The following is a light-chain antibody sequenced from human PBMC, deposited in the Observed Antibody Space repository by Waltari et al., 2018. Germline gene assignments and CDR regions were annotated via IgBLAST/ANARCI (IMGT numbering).Light chain of an antibody. CDR3: SSYAGSNNLI. J-gene: IGLJ2*01. Sequence: QSALTQPPSASGSPGQSVTISCTGTSSDVGGYNFVSWYQQHPGKAPTLLVYDGKKWPSGVPDRFSGSKYGNTASLTVSGLQAEDEADYYCSSYAGSNNLIFGGGTKLTVL. V-gene: IGLV2-8*01. CDR2: DGK. CDR1: SSDVGGYNF.